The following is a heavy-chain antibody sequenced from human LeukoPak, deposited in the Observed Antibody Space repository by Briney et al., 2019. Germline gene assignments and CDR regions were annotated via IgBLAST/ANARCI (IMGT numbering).Heavy chain of an antibody. CDR2: ISYGGSNK. D-gene: IGHD1-26*01. V-gene: IGHV3-30-3*01. Sequence: GGSLRLSCAASGFTFSSYAMHWVRQAPGKGLEWVAVISYGGSNKYYADSVKGRFTISRDNSKNTLYLQMNSLRAEDTAVFYCAKDRSGSYSQGLDYWGQGTLVTVSS. J-gene: IGHJ4*02. CDR1: GFTFSSYA. CDR3: AKDRSGSYSQGLDY.